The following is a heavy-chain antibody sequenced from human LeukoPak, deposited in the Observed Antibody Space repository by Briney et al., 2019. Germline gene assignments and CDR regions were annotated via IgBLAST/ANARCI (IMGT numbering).Heavy chain of an antibody. V-gene: IGHV4-59*11. Sequence: SETLSLTCTVSGGSISSHYWSWIRQPPGKGLEWIGYIYYSGSTNYNPSLKSRVTISVDTSKNQFSLKLSSVTAADTAVYYCARALLRYFDWSLGWFDPWGQGTLVTVSS. J-gene: IGHJ5*02. D-gene: IGHD3-9*01. CDR3: ARALLRYFDWSLGWFDP. CDR2: IYYSGST. CDR1: GGSISSHY.